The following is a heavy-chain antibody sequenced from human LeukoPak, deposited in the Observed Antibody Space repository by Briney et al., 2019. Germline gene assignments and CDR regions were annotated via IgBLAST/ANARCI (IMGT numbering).Heavy chain of an antibody. Sequence: ASVKVSCKASGYTFTSYAMHWVRQAPGQRLEWMGWINAGNGNTKYSQKFQGRVTITRDTSASTAYMELSSLRSEDTAVYYCARATFPGLWFGELRVYDAFDIWGQGTMVTVSS. V-gene: IGHV1-3*01. CDR2: INAGNGNT. CDR3: ARATFPGLWFGELRVYDAFDI. D-gene: IGHD3-10*01. J-gene: IGHJ3*02. CDR1: GYTFTSYA.